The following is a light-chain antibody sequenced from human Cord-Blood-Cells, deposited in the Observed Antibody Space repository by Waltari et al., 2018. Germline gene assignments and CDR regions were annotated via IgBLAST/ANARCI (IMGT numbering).Light chain of an antibody. Sequence: DIQMTQSPSSLSASVGDRATITCRASQGISNYLVWFQQKPGQATKSLIYAASRLQSSLPSIFSSSGCATDFTPTISSLHPEYSATYCYQQYNSYPFTFGGGTKVEIK. CDR3: QQYNSYPFT. CDR1: QGISNY. J-gene: IGKJ4*01. V-gene: IGKV1-16*01. CDR2: AAS.